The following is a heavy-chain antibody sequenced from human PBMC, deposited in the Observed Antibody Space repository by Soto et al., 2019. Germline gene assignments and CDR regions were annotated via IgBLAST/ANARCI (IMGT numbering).Heavy chain of an antibody. CDR2: IYYSGST. D-gene: IGHD1-26*01. CDR1: GGSISSGGYS. Sequence: VSGGSISSGGYSWGWIRQPPGKGLEWIGSIYYSGSTYYSPSLKSRVTISVDTSKNHFSLKLSSVTAADTAVYYCATQEVGGSYVYTFDPWGQGTLVTVSS. V-gene: IGHV4-39*02. CDR3: ATQEVGGSYVYTFDP. J-gene: IGHJ5*02.